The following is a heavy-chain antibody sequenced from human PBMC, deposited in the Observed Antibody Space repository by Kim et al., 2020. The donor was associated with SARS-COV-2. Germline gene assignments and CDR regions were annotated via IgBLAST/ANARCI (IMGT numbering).Heavy chain of an antibody. J-gene: IGHJ4*02. CDR2: IYDSVGR. V-gene: IGHV4-59*01. Sequence: SETLSLTCTVSGGSISRYYWSWVRQAPGNCLDLFCSIYDSVGRHYYPALVVRVFMLVDPSKNQFPLRLTSVTAADTAVYYCARVGRDPFDGGIDYFDYWGLGAPLTVSS. CDR1: GGSISRYY. D-gene: IGHD3-16*01. CDR3: ARVGRDPFDGGIDYFDY.